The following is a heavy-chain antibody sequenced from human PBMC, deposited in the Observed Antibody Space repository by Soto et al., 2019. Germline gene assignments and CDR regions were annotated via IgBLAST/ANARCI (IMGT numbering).Heavy chain of an antibody. CDR3: AKGNLEGLDF. J-gene: IGHJ4*02. CDR1: GFTVNSNY. CDR2: IYSGGDI. Sequence: EVRLVESGGGLIQPGGSLRLSCAASGFTVNSNYMTWVRQAPGKGLEWVSIIYSGGDIYYTDSVKGRFTISSDDSKNTLYLQLNSLRAEDTAIYYCAKGNLEGLDFWGQGTLVTVSS. V-gene: IGHV3-53*01.